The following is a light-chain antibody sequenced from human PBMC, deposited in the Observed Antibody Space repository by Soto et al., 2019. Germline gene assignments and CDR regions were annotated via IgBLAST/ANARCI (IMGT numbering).Light chain of an antibody. V-gene: IGLV3-21*01. Sequence: SYELTQPPSVSVAPGKTASVACGGSNIGSKSVHWYQKKSGQAPVVVMYYDSDRPSGIPERFSGSNSGNTATLTISRVEAGDEADYYCQVWDISSGHVVFGGGTKLTVL. J-gene: IGLJ3*02. CDR2: YDS. CDR3: QVWDISSGHVV. CDR1: NIGSKS.